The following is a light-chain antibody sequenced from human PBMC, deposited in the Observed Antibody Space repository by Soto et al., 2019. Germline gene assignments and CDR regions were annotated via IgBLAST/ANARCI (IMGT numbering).Light chain of an antibody. CDR1: QSVSSSY. CDR3: QQYGSSPPWT. Sequence: EIVLTQSPGTLSLSPGERATLSCRASQSVSSSYLAWYQQKPGQAPRLLIYGASSRATGIPDRFSGSGCGRDFTLTISRLEPEDLAVYYCQQYGSSPPWTFGQGTKVEIK. V-gene: IGKV3-20*01. CDR2: GAS. J-gene: IGKJ1*01.